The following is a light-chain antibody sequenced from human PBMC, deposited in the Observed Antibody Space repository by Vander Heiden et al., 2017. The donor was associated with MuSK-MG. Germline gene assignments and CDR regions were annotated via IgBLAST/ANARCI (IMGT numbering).Light chain of an antibody. V-gene: IGLV1-51*01. CDR2: DND. CDR1: SSNIGSNS. J-gene: IGLJ2*01. CDR3: ATWERSLSAGV. Sequence: SVLTQPPSVSAAPGQKVTISCSGSSSNIGSNSVSWYQQFPGTAPKLLISDNDKRPSGIPDRFSGSKSGTSATLGITGLQTGDEAYYYCATWERSLSAGVFGGGTKVTVL.